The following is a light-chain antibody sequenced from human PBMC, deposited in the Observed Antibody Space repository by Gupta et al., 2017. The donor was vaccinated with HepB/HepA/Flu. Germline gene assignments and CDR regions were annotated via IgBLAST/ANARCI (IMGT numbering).Light chain of an antibody. CDR2: DAS. Sequence: EIVLTQSPGTLSLSPGERATLSCRTSQSVNNNYLAWYQQKPSQAPRLLMYDASKRATGIPDRFRGSGSGTDFTLTISRLEPEDFVVYYCQQYGNSKTFGQGTKVEIK. V-gene: IGKV3-20*01. CDR3: QQYGNSKT. CDR1: QSVNNNY. J-gene: IGKJ1*01.